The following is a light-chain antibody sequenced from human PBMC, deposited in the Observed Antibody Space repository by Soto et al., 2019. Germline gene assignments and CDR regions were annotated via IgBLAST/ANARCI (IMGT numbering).Light chain of an antibody. V-gene: IGLV1-44*01. CDR1: SSNIGSNT. CDR2: YNN. CDR3: STWDDSLNAVL. J-gene: IGLJ2*01. Sequence: QLVLTQPPSASGTPGQRVSMSCSGSSSNIGSNTVNWYQQFPGTAPKLLIYYNNQRPSGVPDRFSGSKSGTSASLAISGLQSEDEADYYCSTWDDSLNAVLFGGGTKLTV.